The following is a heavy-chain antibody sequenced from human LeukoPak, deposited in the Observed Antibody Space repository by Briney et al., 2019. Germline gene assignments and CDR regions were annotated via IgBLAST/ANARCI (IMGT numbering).Heavy chain of an antibody. Sequence: SETLSLTCAVYGGSFSGYYWSWIRQPPGKGLEWIGEINHSGSTNYNPSLKSRVTISVDTSKNQFSLKLSSVTAADTAVYYCAVGGYDILTGYKFDDWGQGTLVTVSS. J-gene: IGHJ4*02. CDR3: AVGGYDILTGYKFDD. D-gene: IGHD3-9*01. CDR2: INHSGST. V-gene: IGHV4-34*01. CDR1: GGSFSGYY.